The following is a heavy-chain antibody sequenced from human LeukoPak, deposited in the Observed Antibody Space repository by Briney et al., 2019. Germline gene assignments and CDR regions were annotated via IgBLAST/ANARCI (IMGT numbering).Heavy chain of an antibody. V-gene: IGHV1-3*01. CDR2: INAGNGNT. CDR1: GYTFTSYA. CDR3: ARAMGVYYDSSGYPY. D-gene: IGHD3-22*01. J-gene: IGHJ4*02. Sequence: ASVKVSCKASGYTFTSYAMHWVRQAPGQRLEWMGWINAGNGNTKYSQKFQGRVTITRDTSASTAYMELSSLRSEDTAVYYSARAMGVYYDSSGYPYWGQGTLVTVSS.